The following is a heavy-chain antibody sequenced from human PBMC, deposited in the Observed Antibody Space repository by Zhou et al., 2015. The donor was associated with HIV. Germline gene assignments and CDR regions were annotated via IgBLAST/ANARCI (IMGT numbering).Heavy chain of an antibody. CDR1: GGTFSSYA. CDR2: IIPIFGTA. V-gene: IGHV1-69*12. CDR3: ATTMVRGVISYYYYGMDV. J-gene: IGHJ6*02. Sequence: QVQLVQSGAEVKKPGSSVKVSCKASGGTFSSYAISWVRQAPGQGLEWMGGIIPIFGTANYAQKFQGRVTITADESTSTAYMELSSLRSEDTAVYYCATTMVRGVISYYYYGMDVWGQGTTVTVSS. D-gene: IGHD3-10*01.